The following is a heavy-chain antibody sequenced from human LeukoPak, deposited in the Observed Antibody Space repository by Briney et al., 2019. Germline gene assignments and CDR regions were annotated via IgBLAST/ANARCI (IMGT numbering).Heavy chain of an antibody. CDR2: ISAYNGIT. D-gene: IGHD6-19*01. CDR1: GYTFTSYG. Sequence: ASVKVSCKASGYTFTSYGISWVRQAPGQGLEWMGWISAYNGITNYAQKLQGRVTMTTDTSTSTAYMELRSLRSDDTAVYYCAREAEQWLALDYWGQGTLVTVSS. CDR3: AREAEQWLALDY. J-gene: IGHJ4*02. V-gene: IGHV1-18*01.